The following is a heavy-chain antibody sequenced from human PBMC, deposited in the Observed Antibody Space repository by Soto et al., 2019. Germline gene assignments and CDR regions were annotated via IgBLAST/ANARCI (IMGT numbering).Heavy chain of an antibody. D-gene: IGHD3-22*01. V-gene: IGHV3-23*01. CDR1: EFTFSNYA. CDR2: ISYGGGTT. Sequence: GGSLRLPCAASEFTFSNYAISWVRQAPGKGLEWVSAISYGGGTTYYADSVKGRFTISRDNSKNTLYLQMNSLRAEDTAVYYCAKNPGYYYDSTGYHFDYWGQGTLVTVSS. CDR3: AKNPGYYYDSTGYHFDY. J-gene: IGHJ4*02.